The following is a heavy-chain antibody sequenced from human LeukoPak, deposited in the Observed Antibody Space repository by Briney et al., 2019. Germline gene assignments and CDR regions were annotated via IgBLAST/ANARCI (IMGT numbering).Heavy chain of an antibody. CDR3: ARDIWGTESPPGY. V-gene: IGHV3-53*01. CDR2: IYSGGST. Sequence: PGGSLRLSCAASGFTVSSTYMSWVRQPPGKGLEWGSVIYSGGSTYYADSVKGRFTISRDNSKNRLFLQMNSLRAEDTAVYYCARDIWGTESPPGYWGQGTLVTVSS. CDR1: GFTVSSTY. D-gene: IGHD3-16*01. J-gene: IGHJ4*02.